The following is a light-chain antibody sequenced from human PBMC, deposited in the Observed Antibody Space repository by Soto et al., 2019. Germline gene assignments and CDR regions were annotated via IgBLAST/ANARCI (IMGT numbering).Light chain of an antibody. CDR3: QQYYSYWGT. J-gene: IGKJ1*01. CDR1: QSVLYSSNNKNY. CDR2: WAS. Sequence: DIVMTQSPDSLAVSLGERATINCKSSQSVLYSSNNKNYLAWYQQKPGQPPKLLIYWASTRESGVPDRFSGSGSGTDFTLTISSLQAEDVAVYYCQQYYSYWGTFGQGTKVEIK. V-gene: IGKV4-1*01.